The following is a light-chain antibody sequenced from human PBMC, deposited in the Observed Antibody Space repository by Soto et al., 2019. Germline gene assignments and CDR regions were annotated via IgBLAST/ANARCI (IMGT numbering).Light chain of an antibody. Sequence: DIQMTQSPSSLSASVGDRVTITCQASQDISNYLNWYQQKPGKAPKLPIYDASNLETGVPSRFSGSESGKDFTSPISSLQPEDIATYYCQQYDNLPLTFGEGPRWRSN. CDR1: QDISNY. CDR3: QQYDNLPLT. CDR2: DAS. J-gene: IGKJ4*01. V-gene: IGKV1-33*01.